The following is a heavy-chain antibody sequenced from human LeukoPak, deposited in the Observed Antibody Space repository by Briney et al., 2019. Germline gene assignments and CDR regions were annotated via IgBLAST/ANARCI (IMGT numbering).Heavy chain of an antibody. D-gene: IGHD5-24*01. J-gene: IGHJ3*02. CDR3: ARQAEMATTEASDI. CDR2: IFHTGNT. CDR1: GGSISSYY. Sequence: SETLSLTCNVSGGSISSYYWIWIRQPPGKGLEWIGNIFHTGNTNYSPSLRSRLTISVDTSKNQFSLKLSSVTAADTAVYYCARQAEMATTEASDIWGQGTMVTVSS. V-gene: IGHV4-59*08.